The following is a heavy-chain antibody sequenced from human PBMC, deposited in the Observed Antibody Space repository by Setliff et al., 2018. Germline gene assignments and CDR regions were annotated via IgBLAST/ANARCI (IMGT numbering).Heavy chain of an antibody. D-gene: IGHD6-25*01. V-gene: IGHV3-21*01. CDR1: GFSFLTYS. CDR2: ISSSSTYI. CDR3: ARSRRPRRLQSDFDH. J-gene: IGHJ4*02. Sequence: GGSLRLSCTASGFSFLTYSMTWVRQAPGKGLEWVSYISSSSTYIYYADSVKGRFSISRDSAKSSLFLQMNSLRGEDTAVYYCARSRRPRRLQSDFDHWGQGTLVTVSS.